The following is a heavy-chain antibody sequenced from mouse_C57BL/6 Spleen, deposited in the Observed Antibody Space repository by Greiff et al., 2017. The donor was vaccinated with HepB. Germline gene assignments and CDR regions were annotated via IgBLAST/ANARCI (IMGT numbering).Heavy chain of an antibody. V-gene: IGHV5-4*01. CDR3: ARDPITTASEGFAY. Sequence: EVKVEESGGGLVKPGGSLKLSCAASGFTFSSYAMSWVRQTPEKRLEWVATISDGGSYTYYPDNVKGRFTISRDNAKNNLYLQMSHLKSEDTAMYYCARDPITTASEGFAYWGQGTLVTVSA. CDR2: ISDGGSYT. J-gene: IGHJ3*01. CDR1: GFTFSSYA. D-gene: IGHD1-1*01.